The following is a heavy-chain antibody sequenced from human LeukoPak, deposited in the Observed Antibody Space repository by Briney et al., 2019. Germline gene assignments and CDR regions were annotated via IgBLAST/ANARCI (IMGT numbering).Heavy chain of an antibody. CDR3: AKDTRPYGSGSYYFDY. V-gene: IGHV3-23*01. CDR1: GFSFSNYA. CDR2: ISGGGVNT. Sequence: GGSLRLSCAASGFSFSNYAMYWVHQSPGKGLEWVSGISGGGVNTYYADSVKGRFTISRDNSKNTLYLQMNSLRAEDTAVYYCAKDTRPYGSGSYYFDYWGQGTLVTVSS. D-gene: IGHD3-10*01. J-gene: IGHJ4*02.